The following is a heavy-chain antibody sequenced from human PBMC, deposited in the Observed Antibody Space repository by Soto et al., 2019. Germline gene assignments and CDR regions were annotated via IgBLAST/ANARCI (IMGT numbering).Heavy chain of an antibody. CDR2: IFPGGST. CDR3: ATGRQPDGIWTFDL. V-gene: IGHV3-23*03. CDR1: GFTFSTYT. D-gene: IGHD3-9*01. J-gene: IGHJ4*02. Sequence: EAPLLESGGQLVQPGGSLRLSCAASGFTFSTYTMNWVRQAPGKGLEWVAGIFPGGSTYYANSVKGRFTISRDHSQSSVVLQMSSLRDEDTAVYYCATGRQPDGIWTFDLWGQGTLVTVSS.